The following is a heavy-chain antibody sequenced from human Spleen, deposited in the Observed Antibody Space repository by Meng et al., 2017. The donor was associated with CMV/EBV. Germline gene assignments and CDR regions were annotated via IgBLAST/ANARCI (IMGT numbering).Heavy chain of an antibody. CDR3: ARAKQQLDFDY. D-gene: IGHD6-13*01. J-gene: IGHJ4*02. V-gene: IGHV1-46*01. Sequence: CKATGYTFSRYYMHWVREAAGQGLEWMRIINPSGGNTSYAQEFQTRVTMTRDTSTSTVYMELSSLSSEDTAVYYCARAKQQLDFDYWGQGTLVTVSS. CDR1: GYTFSRYY. CDR2: INPSGGNT.